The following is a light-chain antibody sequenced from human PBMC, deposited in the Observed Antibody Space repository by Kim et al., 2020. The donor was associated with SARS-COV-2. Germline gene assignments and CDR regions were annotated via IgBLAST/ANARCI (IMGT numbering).Light chain of an antibody. Sequence: SASVGDRVTITCRASQSIGNYLNWYQQKPGKAPKLLIYATSNLQSGVPSRFSGSGSGTDSTLTISSLQPEDSATYYCQQSYNTPLTFGQGTKLEI. CDR3: QQSYNTPLT. CDR1: QSIGNY. CDR2: ATS. J-gene: IGKJ2*01. V-gene: IGKV1-39*01.